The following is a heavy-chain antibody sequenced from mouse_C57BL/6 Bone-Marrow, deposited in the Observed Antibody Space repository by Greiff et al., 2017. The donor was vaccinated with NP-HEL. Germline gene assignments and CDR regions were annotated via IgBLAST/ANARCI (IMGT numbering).Heavy chain of an antibody. CDR1: GFTFSSYG. CDR2: ISSGGSYT. D-gene: IGHD1-1*01. CDR3: ARGYYGSSYGFAY. Sequence: EVNVVESGGDLVKPGGSLKLSCAASGFTFSSYGMSWVRQTPDKRLEWVATISSGGSYTYYPDSVKGRFTISRDNAKNTLYLQMSSLKSEDTAMYYCARGYYGSSYGFAYWGQGTLVTVSA. V-gene: IGHV5-6*01. J-gene: IGHJ3*01.